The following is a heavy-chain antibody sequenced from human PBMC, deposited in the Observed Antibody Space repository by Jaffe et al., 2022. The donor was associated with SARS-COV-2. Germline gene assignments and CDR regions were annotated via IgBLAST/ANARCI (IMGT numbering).Heavy chain of an antibody. CDR1: GRSIISYY. CDR3: ARLDPPDRTLDW. V-gene: IGHV4-59*01. Sequence: QVQLQESGPRLVKPSETLSLTCTVSGRSIISYYWSWIRQTPGKGLEWIGYISYSGSTNYNPSLKSRVTLSVDTSNNQFSLNVTSVTAADTAVYYCARLDPPDRTLDWWGQGTLVTVSS. CDR2: ISYSGST. J-gene: IGHJ4*02.